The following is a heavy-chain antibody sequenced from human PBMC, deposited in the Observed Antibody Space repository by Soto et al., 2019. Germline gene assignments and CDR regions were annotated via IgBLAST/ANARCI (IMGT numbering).Heavy chain of an antibody. CDR2: IIPIFGTA. Sequence: SVKVSCKASGGTFSSYAISWVRQAPGQGLEWMGGIIPIFGTANYAQKFQGRVTITADESTSTAYMELSSLRSEDPAVYYCARGYYDSRRTENSDAFDIWGQGTMVTVSS. V-gene: IGHV1-69*13. CDR3: ARGYYDSRRTENSDAFDI. D-gene: IGHD3-22*01. CDR1: GGTFSSYA. J-gene: IGHJ3*02.